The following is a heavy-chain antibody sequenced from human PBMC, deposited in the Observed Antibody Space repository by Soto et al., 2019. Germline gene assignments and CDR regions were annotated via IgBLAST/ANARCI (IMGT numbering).Heavy chain of an antibody. V-gene: IGHV4-39*07. D-gene: IGHD6-13*01. J-gene: IGHJ6*02. Sequence: SETLSLTCTVSGGSISSSSYSWGWIRQPPGMGLEWLGSIFSSGPPNYTPSLKSQGTISVDTHKNHFSLKLSSVTAADTDVYYCARDSSSSWPPLYYYYGMDVWGQGTTVTVSS. CDR3: ARDSSSSWPPLYYYYGMDV. CDR1: GGSISSSSYS. CDR2: IFSSGPP.